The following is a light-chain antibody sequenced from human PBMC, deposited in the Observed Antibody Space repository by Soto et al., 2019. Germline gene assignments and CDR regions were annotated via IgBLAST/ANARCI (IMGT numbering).Light chain of an antibody. CDR2: DTS. CDR1: QIVSTY. J-gene: IGKJ5*01. Sequence: EIVLTQSPATLSLSPGERATLSCRASQIVSTYLAWYQQKPGQAPRLLIYDTSTRATGIPARFSGSGSGTEFTLTISSLQSEDFAVYYCQQYSNWPPITFGQGTRLEI. CDR3: QQYSNWPPIT. V-gene: IGKV3-15*01.